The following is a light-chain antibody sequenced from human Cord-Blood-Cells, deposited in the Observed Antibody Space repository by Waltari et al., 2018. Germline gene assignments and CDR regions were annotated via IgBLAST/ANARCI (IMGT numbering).Light chain of an antibody. CDR2: GTS. Sequence: QTVVTQAPSLPVSPGGTVTLTCASSTGAVTSGYYPNWFQQKPGQAPRALMYGTSNKHAWTPARFSGSLLGGKAALTLSGVQPEDEAEYYCLLYYGGAWVFGGGTKLTVL. V-gene: IGLV7-43*01. CDR3: LLYYGGAWV. J-gene: IGLJ3*02. CDR1: TGAVTSGYY.